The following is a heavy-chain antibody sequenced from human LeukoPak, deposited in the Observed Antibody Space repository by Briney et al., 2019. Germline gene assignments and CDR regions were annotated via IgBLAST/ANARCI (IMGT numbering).Heavy chain of an antibody. D-gene: IGHD3-9*01. CDR2: IYPGDSDT. CDR1: GYSFTSYW. Sequence: GESLKISCKGSGYSFTSYWIGWVRQMPGKGLEWMGIIYPGDSDTRYSPSFQGQVTISADKSISTAYLQWSSLKASDTAMYYCARVEGVNYDILTGYYLAEYFRHWGQGTLVTVSS. CDR3: ARVEGVNYDILTGYYLAEYFRH. V-gene: IGHV5-51*01. J-gene: IGHJ1*01.